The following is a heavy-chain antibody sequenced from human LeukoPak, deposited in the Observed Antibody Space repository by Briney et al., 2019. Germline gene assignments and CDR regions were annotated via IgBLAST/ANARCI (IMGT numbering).Heavy chain of an antibody. D-gene: IGHD2-2*01. V-gene: IGHV3-23*01. Sequence: GGSLRLSCAASGFTFDHYAMSWVRQAPGKGLEWVSTISGSGASTYYADSVKGRFTISRDNAKNSLYLQMNSLRAEDTAVYYCARLVRYCSSTICSEWEKNDYWGQGTLVTVSS. CDR1: GFTFDHYA. J-gene: IGHJ4*02. CDR3: ARLVRYCSSTICSEWEKNDY. CDR2: ISGSGAST.